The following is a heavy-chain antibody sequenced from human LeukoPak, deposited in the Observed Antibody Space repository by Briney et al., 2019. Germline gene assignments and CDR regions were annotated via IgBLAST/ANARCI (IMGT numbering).Heavy chain of an antibody. J-gene: IGHJ4*02. CDR3: ARAGYDYVWGSYPFDY. CDR2: INPNSGGT. Sequence: ASVKVSCKASGYTFTGYYMHWVRQAPGQGLEWMGWINPNSGGTNYAQKLQGRVTMTTDTSTSTAYMELRSLRSDDTAVYYCARAGYDYVWGSYPFDYWGQGTLVTVSS. CDR1: GYTFTGYY. D-gene: IGHD3-16*02. V-gene: IGHV1-2*02.